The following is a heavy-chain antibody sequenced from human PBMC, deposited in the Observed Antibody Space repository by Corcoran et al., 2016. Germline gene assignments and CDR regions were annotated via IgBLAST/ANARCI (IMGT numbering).Heavy chain of an antibody. D-gene: IGHD6-6*01. Sequence: EVQLVESGGGLVKPGGSLRLSCAASGFTFSNAWMNWVRQAPGKGLEWVGRIKSKTDGGTTDYAAPVKGRFTISRDDSKNTLYLQMNSLKTEDTAVYYCTTRIAARPILYYYYGMDVWGQGTTVTVSS. CDR1: GFTFSNAW. CDR3: TTRIAARPILYYYYGMDV. CDR2: IKSKTDGGTT. V-gene: IGHV3-15*07. J-gene: IGHJ6*02.